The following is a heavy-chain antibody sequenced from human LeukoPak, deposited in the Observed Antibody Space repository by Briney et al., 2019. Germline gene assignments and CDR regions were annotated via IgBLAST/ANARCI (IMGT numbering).Heavy chain of an antibody. CDR1: SYSISSGYY. D-gene: IGHD6-13*01. J-gene: IGHJ4*02. CDR3: TRGDAAAAARVDY. CDR2: IYHSGST. Sequence: SETLSLTCSVSSYSISSGYYWGWIRQPPGKGLEWIGSIYHSGSTYYNPSLKNRFTISVDTSKNQLSLNLSSVTAADTAVYYCTRGDAAAAARVDYWGQGTLVTVSS. V-gene: IGHV4-38-2*02.